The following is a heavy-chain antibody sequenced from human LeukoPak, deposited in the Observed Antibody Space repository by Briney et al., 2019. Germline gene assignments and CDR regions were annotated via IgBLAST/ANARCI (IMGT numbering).Heavy chain of an antibody. V-gene: IGHV1-69*13. J-gene: IGHJ4*02. CDR1: GYTFTSYG. CDR2: IIPIFGTA. CDR3: ARVNYDSSGYYYVGNY. D-gene: IGHD3-22*01. Sequence: ASVKVSCKASGYTFTSYGISWVRQAPGQGLEWMGGIIPIFGTANYAQKFQGRVTITADESTSTAYMELSSLRSEDTAVYYCARVNYDSSGYYYVGNYWGQGTLVTVSS.